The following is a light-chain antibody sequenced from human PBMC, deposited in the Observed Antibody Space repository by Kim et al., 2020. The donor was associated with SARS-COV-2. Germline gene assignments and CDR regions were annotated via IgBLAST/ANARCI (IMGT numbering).Light chain of an antibody. Sequence: QSVLTQPRSVSGSPGQSVTISCTGTSSDVGGYNYVSWYQQHPGKAPKLMIYDVSKRPSGVPDRFSGSKSGNTASLTISGLQAEDEADYYCCSYAGIPVVFGGGTQLTVL. V-gene: IGLV2-11*01. CDR2: DVS. CDR3: CSYAGIPVV. CDR1: SSDVGGYNY. J-gene: IGLJ2*01.